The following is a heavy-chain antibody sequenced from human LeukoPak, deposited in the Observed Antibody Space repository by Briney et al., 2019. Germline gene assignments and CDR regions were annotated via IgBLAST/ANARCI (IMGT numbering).Heavy chain of an antibody. J-gene: IGHJ5*02. V-gene: IGHV3-66*01. CDR1: GFTVSSNY. D-gene: IGHD3-22*01. CDR3: ARDQSFYDSSGYYQGDWFDP. CDR2: IYSGGST. Sequence: GGSLRLSCAASGFTVSSNYMSWVRQAPGKGLEWVSVIYSGGSTYYADSVKGRFTISRDNSKNTLYLQMNSLRAEDTAVYYCARDQSFYDSSGYYQGDWFDPWGQGTLVTVSS.